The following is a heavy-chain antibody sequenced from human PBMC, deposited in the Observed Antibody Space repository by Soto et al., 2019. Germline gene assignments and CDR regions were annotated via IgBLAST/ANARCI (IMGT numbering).Heavy chain of an antibody. V-gene: IGHV3-23*01. CDR1: GFTFSSYA. D-gene: IGHD4-17*01. CDR3: AKATRYGDYVRWFDS. J-gene: IGHJ5*01. Sequence: EVHLLESGGGLVQPGGSLRLSCTASGFTFSSYAMTWVRQAPGRGLEGVSGITASGGRTYYADSVKGRFTISRDNSKSTLYLQMNSMRAEEMAVYYCAKATRYGDYVRWFDSWGQGTLVTVSS. CDR2: ITASGGRT.